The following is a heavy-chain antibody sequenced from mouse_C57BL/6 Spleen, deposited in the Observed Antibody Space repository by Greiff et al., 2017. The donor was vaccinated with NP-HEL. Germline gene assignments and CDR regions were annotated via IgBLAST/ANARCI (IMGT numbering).Heavy chain of an antibody. Sequence: VQLQESGAELVRPGASVTLSCKASGYTFTDYEMHWVKQTPVHGLEWIGAIDPETGGTAYNQKFKGKAILTADKSSSTAYMELRSLTSEDSAVYYCTRHGRFAYWGQGTLVTVSA. D-gene: IGHD4-1*01. CDR1: GYTFTDYE. CDR3: TRHGRFAY. J-gene: IGHJ3*01. CDR2: IDPETGGT. V-gene: IGHV1-15*01.